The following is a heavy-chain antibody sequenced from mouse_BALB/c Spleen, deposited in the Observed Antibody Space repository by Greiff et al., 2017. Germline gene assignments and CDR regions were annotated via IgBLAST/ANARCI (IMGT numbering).Heavy chain of an antibody. CDR3: ARVYGFHAMDY. Sequence: EVQRVESGGGLVKPGGSLKLSCAASGFTFSDYYMYWVRQTPEKRLEWVATISDGGSYTYYPDSVKGRFTISRDNAKNNLYLQMSSLKSEDTAMYYCARVYGFHAMDYWGQGTSVTVSS. D-gene: IGHD2-2*01. CDR1: GFTFSDYY. J-gene: IGHJ4*01. V-gene: IGHV5-4*02. CDR2: ISDGGSYT.